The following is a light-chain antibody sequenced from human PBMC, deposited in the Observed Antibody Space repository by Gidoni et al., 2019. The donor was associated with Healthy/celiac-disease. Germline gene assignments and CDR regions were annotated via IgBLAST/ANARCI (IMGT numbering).Light chain of an antibody. CDR1: QSVSSSY. CDR2: GAS. CDR3: QQYGSSPFT. V-gene: IGKV3-20*01. Sequence: SVLTQSPGTLSLSPGERATLSCRASQSVSSSYLAWYQQQPGQDPRLRIYGASSRATGIPDRFSGSGSGTDFTLTISRLEPEDFAVYYCQQYGSSPFTFGGGTKVEIK. J-gene: IGKJ4*01.